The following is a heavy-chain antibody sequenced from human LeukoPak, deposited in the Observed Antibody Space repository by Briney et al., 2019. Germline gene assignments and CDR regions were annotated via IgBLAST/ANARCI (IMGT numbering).Heavy chain of an antibody. CDR3: ARGPMVRGVLAPGDAFDI. D-gene: IGHD3-10*01. CDR1: GGSISSSSYY. J-gene: IGHJ3*02. CDR2: IYYSGST. V-gene: IGHV4-39*07. Sequence: SETLSLTCTVSGGSISSSSYYWGWIRQPPGKGLEWIGSIYYSGSTYYNPSLKSRVTISVDTSKNQFSLKLSSVTAADTAVYYCARGPMVRGVLAPGDAFDIWGQGTMVTVSS.